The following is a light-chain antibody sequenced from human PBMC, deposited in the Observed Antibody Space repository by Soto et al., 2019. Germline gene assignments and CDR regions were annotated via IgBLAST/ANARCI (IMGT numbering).Light chain of an antibody. J-gene: IGKJ1*01. Sequence: DIQMTQSPSTLSASVGDRVTITCRASQSISRWWAWYQQKPGKAPKLLIYEASGLESGVPSRFSGSGSGTEFTLTISSLQPDDFATYFCQQYNEYSAWTFGQGTKVDIK. V-gene: IGKV1-5*03. CDR2: EAS. CDR1: QSISRW. CDR3: QQYNEYSAWT.